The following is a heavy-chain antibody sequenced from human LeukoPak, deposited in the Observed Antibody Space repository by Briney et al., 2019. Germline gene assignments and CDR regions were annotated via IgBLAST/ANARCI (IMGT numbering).Heavy chain of an antibody. CDR1: GGSVTSTNW. D-gene: IGHD3-3*01. V-gene: IGHV4-4*02. Sequence: SETLSLTCDVSGGSVTSTNWWTCVRQPPGKGLEWIGEVHLDGRTTYNPSLKSRLIMSVDLPENHISLKLTSGTAADAAVYYCAREGGFYRPLDYSGQGALVTVSS. CDR2: VHLDGRT. CDR3: AREGGFYRPLDY. J-gene: IGHJ4*02.